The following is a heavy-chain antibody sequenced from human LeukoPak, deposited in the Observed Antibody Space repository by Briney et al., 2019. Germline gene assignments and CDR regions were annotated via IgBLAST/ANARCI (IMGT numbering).Heavy chain of an antibody. CDR1: GGTFISYA. Sequence: SVKVSCKASGGTFISYAISWVRQAPGQGLEWMGGIIPIFGTANYAQKFQGRVTITADESTSTAYMELSSLRSEDTAVYYCARVDSGSYLNWFDPWGQGTLVTVSS. D-gene: IGHD1-26*01. V-gene: IGHV1-69*13. CDR2: IIPIFGTA. J-gene: IGHJ5*02. CDR3: ARVDSGSYLNWFDP.